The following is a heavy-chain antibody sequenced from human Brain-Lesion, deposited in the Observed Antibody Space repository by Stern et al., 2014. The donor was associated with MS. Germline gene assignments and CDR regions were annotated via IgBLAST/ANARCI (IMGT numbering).Heavy chain of an antibody. CDR2: INPNTGGT. J-gene: IGHJ6*02. CDR3: ARDQRGITIFGVVTDYYYLGMDV. D-gene: IGHD3-3*01. V-gene: IGHV1-2*02. CDR1: GYIFTGYY. Sequence: VQLLESGAEVKKPGASVKVSCKTSGYIFTGYYIHWVRQAPGQGLEWMAWINPNTGGTKYAQKLQGRVTMSRDTSISTAYVELSSLTSDDTAVYYCARDQRGITIFGVVTDYYYLGMDVWAKGPRSPSP.